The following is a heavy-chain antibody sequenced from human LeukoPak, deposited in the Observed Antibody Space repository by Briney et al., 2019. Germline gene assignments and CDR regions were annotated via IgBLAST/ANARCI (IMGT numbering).Heavy chain of an antibody. CDR1: GDSVSSNIAA. V-gene: IGHV6-1*01. Sequence: SQTLSLTCAISGDSVSSNIAAWNWIRQSPSRGLEWLGRTYYGSKWYNDYAVSVRSRITIDPDTSKNQFSLQLNSVTPEDTAVYYCAKDCGTGPFACSHWGQGTLVTVSS. D-gene: IGHD2-15*01. J-gene: IGHJ4*02. CDR3: AKDCGTGPFACSH. CDR2: TYYGSKWYN.